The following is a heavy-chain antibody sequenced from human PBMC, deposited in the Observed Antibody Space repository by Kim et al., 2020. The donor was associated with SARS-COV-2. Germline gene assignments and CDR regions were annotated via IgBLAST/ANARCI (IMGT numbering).Heavy chain of an antibody. D-gene: IGHD3-3*01. CDR2: INPNSGGT. V-gene: IGHV1-2*02. J-gene: IGHJ4*02. CDR3: ARDQRGRFLEWLIPDY. Sequence: ASVKVSCKASGYTFTGYYMHWVRQAPGQGLEWMGWINPNSGGTNYAQKFQGRVTMTRDTSISTAYMELSRLRSDDTAVYYCARDQRGRFLEWLIPDYWGQGTLVTVSS. CDR1: GYTFTGYY.